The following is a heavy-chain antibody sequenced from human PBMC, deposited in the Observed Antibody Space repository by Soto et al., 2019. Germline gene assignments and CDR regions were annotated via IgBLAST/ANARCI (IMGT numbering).Heavy chain of an antibody. CDR3: ARGGGTTVTTYYYGMDV. Sequence: QVQLVQSGAEVKKPGSSVKVSCKASGGTFSSYAISWVRQAPGQGLEWMGGIIPMFGTANYAQKFQGRVTITADKSTNTAYMELSSLRSEDMAVYYCARGGGTTVTTYYYGMDVWGQGTTVTVSS. CDR1: GGTFSSYA. CDR2: IIPMFGTA. J-gene: IGHJ6*02. D-gene: IGHD4-4*01. V-gene: IGHV1-69*06.